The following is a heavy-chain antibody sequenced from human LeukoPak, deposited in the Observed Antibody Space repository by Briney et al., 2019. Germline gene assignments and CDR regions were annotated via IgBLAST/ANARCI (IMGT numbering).Heavy chain of an antibody. Sequence: GGSLRLSCAASGFTFSSYGMHWVRQAPGKGLEWVAFIRYDGSNKYYADSVKGRFTISRDNSKNTLYLQMNSLRAEDTAVYYCAKEPLGVPSHFDYWGQGTLVTVSS. CDR2: IRYDGSNK. CDR3: AKEPLGVPSHFDY. CDR1: GFTFSSYG. J-gene: IGHJ4*02. V-gene: IGHV3-30*02. D-gene: IGHD3-10*01.